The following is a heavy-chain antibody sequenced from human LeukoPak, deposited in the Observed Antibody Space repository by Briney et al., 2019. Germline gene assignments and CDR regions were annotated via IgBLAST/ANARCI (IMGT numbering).Heavy chain of an antibody. D-gene: IGHD2/OR15-2a*01. Sequence: ASVKLSCTASGYTFTSYDINWVRQATGQGLEWRGWTNPNSGNTGYAQKFQGRVTMTRNTSISTAYMELSSLRSEDTAVYYCARASKYYYYYYYMDVWGKGTTVTVSS. CDR2: TNPNSGNT. J-gene: IGHJ6*03. V-gene: IGHV1-8*01. CDR1: GYTFTSYD. CDR3: ARASKYYYYYYYMDV.